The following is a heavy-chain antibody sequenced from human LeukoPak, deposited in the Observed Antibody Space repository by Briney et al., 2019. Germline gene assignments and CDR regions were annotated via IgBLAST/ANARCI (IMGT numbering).Heavy chain of an antibody. CDR1: GVSISSYY. CDR3: AREGHSSSWYRPSYFDY. Sequence: SETLSLTCTVSGVSISSYYWSWIRQPAGKGLEWIGRIYTSGSTNYNPSLKSRVTMSVDTSKNQFSLKLSSVTAADTAVYYCAREGHSSSWYRPSYFDYWGQGTLVTVSS. CDR2: IYTSGST. D-gene: IGHD6-13*01. V-gene: IGHV4-4*07. J-gene: IGHJ4*02.